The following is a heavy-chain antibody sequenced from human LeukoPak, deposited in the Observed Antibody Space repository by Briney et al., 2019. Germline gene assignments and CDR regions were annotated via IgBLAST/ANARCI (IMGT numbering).Heavy chain of an antibody. CDR3: ARGVRFYNGYDFDY. J-gene: IGHJ4*02. V-gene: IGHV1-2*02. D-gene: IGHD5-12*01. CDR1: GYTITEYY. Sequence: ASVKVSCKASGYTITEYYMHWVRQAPGQGLEWMGWIIPNNGGTEYAQKFQGRVTMTRDTSISTAYLELSRLGSDDTAVYYCARGVRFYNGYDFDYWGQGTLVTVSS. CDR2: IIPNNGGT.